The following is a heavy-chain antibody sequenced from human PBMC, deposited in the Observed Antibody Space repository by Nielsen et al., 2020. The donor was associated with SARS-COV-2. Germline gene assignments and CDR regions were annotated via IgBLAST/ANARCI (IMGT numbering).Heavy chain of an antibody. V-gene: IGHV3-33*01. Sequence: GGSLRLSCAASGFTFSSYGMHWVRQAPGKGLEWVAVIWYDGSNKYYADSVKGRFTISRDNSENTLYLQMNSLRAEDSAVYYCARDSDYRVNGMDVWGQGTTVTVSS. CDR3: ARDSDYRVNGMDV. CDR2: IWYDGSNK. D-gene: IGHD4-11*01. CDR1: GFTFSSYG. J-gene: IGHJ6*02.